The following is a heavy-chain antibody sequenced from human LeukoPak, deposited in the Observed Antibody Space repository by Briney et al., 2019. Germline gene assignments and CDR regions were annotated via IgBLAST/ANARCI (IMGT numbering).Heavy chain of an antibody. D-gene: IGHD3-22*01. CDR2: INPNSGGT. J-gene: IGHJ4*02. Sequence: GASVKVSCKASGYTFTGYYMHWVRQAPGQGLEWMERINPNSGGTNYAQKFQGRVTMTRDTSISTAYMELSRLRSDDTAVYYCARVPHYYDSSGYHTFDYWGQGTLVTVSS. CDR3: ARVPHYYDSSGYHTFDY. V-gene: IGHV1-2*06. CDR1: GYTFTGYY.